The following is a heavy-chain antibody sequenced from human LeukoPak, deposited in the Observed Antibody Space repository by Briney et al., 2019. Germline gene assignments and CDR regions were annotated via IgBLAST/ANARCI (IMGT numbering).Heavy chain of an antibody. D-gene: IGHD6-19*01. V-gene: IGHV4-39*01. CDR1: GGSISSGGYY. CDR3: ARRFETGGGWYFYY. J-gene: IGHJ4*02. CDR2: IYYSGTT. Sequence: SQTLSLTCAVSGGSISSGGYYWGWIRQPPGKGLEWIGSIYYSGTTYYNPSLKSRVTISVDTSKNQFSLKLTSVTAADTAVYYCARRFETGGGWYFYYWGLGTLVTVSS.